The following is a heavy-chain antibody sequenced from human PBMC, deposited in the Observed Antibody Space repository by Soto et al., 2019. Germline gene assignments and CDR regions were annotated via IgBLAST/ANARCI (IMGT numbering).Heavy chain of an antibody. J-gene: IGHJ4*02. CDR1: GYTLTELS. CDR2: FDPEDGET. Sequence: ASVKVSCKVSGYTLTELSMHWVRQAPGKGLEWMGGFDPEDGETIYAQKFQGRVTMTEDTSTDTAYMELSSLRSEDTAVYYCATAYYYDSSGYPAWIDYFDYWSQGTLVTVSS. CDR3: ATAYYYDSSGYPAWIDYFDY. V-gene: IGHV1-24*01. D-gene: IGHD3-22*01.